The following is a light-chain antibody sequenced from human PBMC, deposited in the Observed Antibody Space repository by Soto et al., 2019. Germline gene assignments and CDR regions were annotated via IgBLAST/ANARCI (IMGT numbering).Light chain of an antibody. J-gene: IGKJ1*01. CDR1: QTISTF. Sequence: EIVLTQSPATLSLSPGDRATLSCRASQTISTFLAWYQHKPGQAPRLLIYDASSRAAGVPSWFRGSGSGADFSLTIVSLEPEDSAIYYCQHRSGWWTFGQGTKVE. CDR2: DAS. V-gene: IGKV3-11*01. CDR3: QHRSGWWT.